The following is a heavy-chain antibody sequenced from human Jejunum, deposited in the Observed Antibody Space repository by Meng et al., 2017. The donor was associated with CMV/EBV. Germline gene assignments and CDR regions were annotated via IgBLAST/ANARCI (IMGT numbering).Heavy chain of an antibody. D-gene: IGHD3-3*01. Sequence: SSNYMSWVRQAPGKGLEWVSSISSSSYIYYADSVKGRFTISRDNAKNSLYLQMNSLRAEDTAVYYCARDSQRITIFGVDNYGMDVWGQGTTVTVSS. CDR2: ISSSSYI. J-gene: IGHJ6*02. CDR1: SSNY. V-gene: IGHV3-21*01. CDR3: ARDSQRITIFGVDNYGMDV.